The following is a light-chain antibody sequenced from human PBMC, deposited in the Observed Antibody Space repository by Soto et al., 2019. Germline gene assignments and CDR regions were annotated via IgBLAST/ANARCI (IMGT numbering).Light chain of an antibody. J-gene: IGKJ1*01. Sequence: EVVTTQSPATLSVSPGEGATLSCMASQSVSDHLAWYQQRPGQAPRILIYGASTRATGLPARFSGSGSGTEFTLTISSLQSEDFALYYCQHYFSWPRTFGQGTKVEIK. CDR1: QSVSDH. V-gene: IGKV3-15*01. CDR3: QHYFSWPRT. CDR2: GAS.